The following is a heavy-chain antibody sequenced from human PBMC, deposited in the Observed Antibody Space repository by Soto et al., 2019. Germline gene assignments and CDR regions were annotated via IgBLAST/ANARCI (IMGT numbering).Heavy chain of an antibody. D-gene: IGHD2-2*01. J-gene: IGHJ5*02. CDR2: IIPILGIA. CDR3: ARDNQGYCSSTSCYVPWFDP. CDR1: GGTFSSYT. Sequence: QVQLVQSGAEVKKPGSSVKVSCKASGGTFSSYTISWVRQAPGQGLEWMGRIIPILGIANYAQKFQGRVTITADRSTSTAYMELSSLRSAYTAVYFCARDNQGYCSSTSCYVPWFDPWGQGTLVTVSS. V-gene: IGHV1-69*08.